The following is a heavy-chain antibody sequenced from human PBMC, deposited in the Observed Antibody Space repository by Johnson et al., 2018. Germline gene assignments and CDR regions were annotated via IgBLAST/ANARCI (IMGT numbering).Heavy chain of an antibody. CDR1: GFSFSRSV. Sequence: VQLVQSGGGLVQPGGSLRLSCVASGFSFSRSVMSWVRQAPGKGLEWVSTFDGGSGSTYYADSVKGRFTISRDSSKNTLYLHLNSLRVEDSAVYHCSYRMAALGQKYFQDWGQGALVTVSS. D-gene: IGHD5-12*01. CDR2: FDGGSGST. J-gene: IGHJ1*01. CDR3: SYRMAALGQKYFQD. V-gene: IGHV3-23*04.